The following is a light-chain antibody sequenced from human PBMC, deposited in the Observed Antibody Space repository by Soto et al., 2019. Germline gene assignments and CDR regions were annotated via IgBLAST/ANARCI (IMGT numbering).Light chain of an antibody. CDR2: DVS. J-gene: IGLJ2*01. CDR3: SSYTSSSTLE. V-gene: IGLV2-14*01. Sequence: QSALTQPASVSGSPGQSITISCTGTSSDVGGYNYVSWYQQHPGKAPKLMIYDVSNRPSGVSNRFSGSKSGNTASLTISGLQADDEADYYCSSYTSSSTLEFGGGTKVTVL. CDR1: SSDVGGYNY.